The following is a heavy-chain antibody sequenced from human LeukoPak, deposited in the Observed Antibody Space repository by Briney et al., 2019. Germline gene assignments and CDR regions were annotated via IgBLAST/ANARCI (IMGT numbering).Heavy chain of an antibody. Sequence: GASVKVSCKASGYTFTSYGISWVRQAPGQGLEWMGWISAYNGNTNYAQKFQGRVTMTTDTSTSTAYMELRSLRSEDTAVYYCARGYSGSYYGYFQHWGQGTLVTVSS. D-gene: IGHD1-26*01. CDR3: ARGYSGSYYGYFQH. CDR1: GYTFTSYG. J-gene: IGHJ1*01. CDR2: ISAYNGNT. V-gene: IGHV1-18*01.